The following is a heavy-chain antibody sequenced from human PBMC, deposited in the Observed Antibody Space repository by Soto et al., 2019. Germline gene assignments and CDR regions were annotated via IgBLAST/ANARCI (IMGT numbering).Heavy chain of an antibody. V-gene: IGHV3-23*02. CDR2: INGCGSST. Sequence: GGSLRLSCAASGFTLWNYAMSWVRQAPGKGLEWVSAINGCGSSTNYGDSVKGRFTISRDNAKNTLFLKMNSLRADDTAVYYCARDQTTGDWFDAWGQGTLVTVS. J-gene: IGHJ5*02. CDR3: ARDQTTGDWFDA. D-gene: IGHD4-17*01. CDR1: GFTLWNYA.